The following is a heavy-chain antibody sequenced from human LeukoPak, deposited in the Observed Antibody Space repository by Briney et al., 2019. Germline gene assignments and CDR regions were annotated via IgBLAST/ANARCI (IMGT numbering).Heavy chain of an antibody. V-gene: IGHV1-69*13. Sequence: ASVKVSCKASGYTFTSYGFSWVRQAPGQGLEWMGGIIPIFGTANYAQKFQGRVTITADESTSTAYMELSSLRSEDTAVYYCARTYYYDSSGLDYWGQGTLVTVSS. CDR1: GYTFTSYG. CDR3: ARTYYYDSSGLDY. J-gene: IGHJ4*02. CDR2: IIPIFGTA. D-gene: IGHD3-22*01.